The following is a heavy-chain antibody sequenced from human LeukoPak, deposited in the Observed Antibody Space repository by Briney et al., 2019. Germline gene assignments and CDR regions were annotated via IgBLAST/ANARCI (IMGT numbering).Heavy chain of an antibody. CDR1: GGSISSYY. J-gene: IGHJ5*02. D-gene: IGHD4/OR15-4a*01. CDR2: IYTSGST. CDR3: ARHGLCYWFDP. V-gene: IGHV4-4*07. Sequence: SETLSLTCAVSGGSISSYYWSWIRQPVGKGLEWVGRIYTSGSTNYNPSLKSRVTMSVDTSKNQFSLKLSSVTAADTAVYYCARHGLCYWFDPWGQGTLVTVSS.